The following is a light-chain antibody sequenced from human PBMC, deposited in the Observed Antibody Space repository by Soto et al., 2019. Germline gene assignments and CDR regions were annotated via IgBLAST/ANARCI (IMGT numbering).Light chain of an antibody. Sequence: DIVMTQSPDSLAVSLGERATINCTSSQSVFYSSNNKNYLTWYQQKPGQPPKMIVYWASTRKSGVPDRFSGSGSGTDFTLTISSLQAEDVAVYYCQQYYSPPPTFGQGTKVEVK. CDR1: QSVFYSSNNKNY. CDR2: WAS. V-gene: IGKV4-1*01. J-gene: IGKJ1*01. CDR3: QQYYSPPPT.